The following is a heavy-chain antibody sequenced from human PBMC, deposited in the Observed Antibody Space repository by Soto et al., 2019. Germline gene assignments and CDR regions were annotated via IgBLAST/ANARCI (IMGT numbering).Heavy chain of an antibody. CDR2: ISGRGSST. J-gene: IGHJ3*02. CDR1: GFTFSSYS. Sequence: EVQLLESGGGLVQPGGSLRLSCAASGFTFSSYSMSWVRQAPGKGLEWVSAISGRGSSTYYADCVKGRFTISRDNFKNTMYLEKNSVTAEDTAVYYGTRRGDYSGKGGPAFDIRGQGTMVTVSS. D-gene: IGHD1-26*01. V-gene: IGHV3-23*01. CDR3: TRRGDYSGKGGPAFDI.